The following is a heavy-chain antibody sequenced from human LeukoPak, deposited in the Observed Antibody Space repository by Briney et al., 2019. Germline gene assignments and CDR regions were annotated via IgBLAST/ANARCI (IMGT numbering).Heavy chain of an antibody. Sequence: GASVKVSCKASGGTFSSYAISWVRQAPGQGLEWMGRITPIVDIANFAQKFQGRVTITADTSTSTAYMELSSLRSEDTAVYYCARAPNYDILTGPSRYYYYYGLDVWGQGTTVTVSS. V-gene: IGHV1-69*04. CDR3: ARAPNYDILTGPSRYYYYYGLDV. CDR2: ITPIVDIA. D-gene: IGHD3-9*01. CDR1: GGTFSSYA. J-gene: IGHJ6*02.